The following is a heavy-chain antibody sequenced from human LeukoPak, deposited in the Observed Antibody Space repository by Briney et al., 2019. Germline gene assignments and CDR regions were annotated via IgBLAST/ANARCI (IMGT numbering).Heavy chain of an antibody. V-gene: IGHV4-4*07. J-gene: IGHJ4*02. CDR1: GGSFSSYY. CDR3: AREEEWELRYYDY. Sequence: SETLSLTCAVYGGSFSSYYWSWIRQPAGKGLEWIGRIYTSGSTNYNPSLKSRVTMSVDTSKNQFSLKLSSVAAADTAVYYCAREEEWELRYYDYWGQGTLVTVSS. D-gene: IGHD1-26*01. CDR2: IYTSGST.